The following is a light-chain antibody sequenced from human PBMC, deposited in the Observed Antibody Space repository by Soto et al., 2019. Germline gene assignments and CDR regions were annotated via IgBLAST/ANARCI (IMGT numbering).Light chain of an antibody. Sequence: DIQMTQSPSSLSASVGDRVTITCRASQSISSYLNWYQQKPGKAPKLLIYAASSLHSGVPSRFSGSGSRTDFALTVDSVQHEDFGTYSCQQSYSTPRTCGQGPKVEIK. V-gene: IGKV1-39*01. J-gene: IGKJ1*01. CDR3: QQSYSTPRT. CDR2: AAS. CDR1: QSISSY.